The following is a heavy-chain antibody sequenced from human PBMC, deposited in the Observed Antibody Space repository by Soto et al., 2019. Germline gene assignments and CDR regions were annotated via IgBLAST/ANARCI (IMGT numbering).Heavy chain of an antibody. CDR2: IYQSGST. J-gene: IGHJ5*02. V-gene: IGHV4-30-2*06. D-gene: IGHD3-22*01. CDR3: ARGRSTSGYPNFDP. CDR1: GGSITTGDYS. Sequence: SETLSLTCTVSGGSITTGDYSWNWIRQSPGKGLEWVGYIYQSGSTYYNPSLKSRATISVGRSRNSFSLKLSSVTAADTGVYYCARGRSTSGYPNFDPWGQGTLVTVSS.